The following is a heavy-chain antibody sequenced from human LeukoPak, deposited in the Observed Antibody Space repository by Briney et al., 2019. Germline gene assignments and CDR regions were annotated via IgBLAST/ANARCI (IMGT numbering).Heavy chain of an antibody. CDR2: ISTDGTMA. V-gene: IGHV3-48*04. J-gene: IGHJ4*02. Sequence: GGSLRLSCAASGFTFNTYAMNWVRQAPGKGLEWISYISTDGTMAYYAGSVKGRFTISRDNAKNSLYLQMNSLRADDTAVYYCARETIDCGGDCYDYWGQGTLATVSS. D-gene: IGHD2-21*01. CDR1: GFTFNTYA. CDR3: ARETIDCGGDCYDY.